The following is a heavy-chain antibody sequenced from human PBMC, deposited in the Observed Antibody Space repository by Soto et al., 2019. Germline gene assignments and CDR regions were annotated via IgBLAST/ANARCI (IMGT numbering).Heavy chain of an antibody. CDR2: ISSSSSTI. CDR3: ASIAARPPYYYYYGMDV. J-gene: IGHJ6*02. D-gene: IGHD6-6*01. V-gene: IGHV3-48*02. CDR1: GFTFSSYS. Sequence: GSLRLSCAASGFTFSSYSMNWVRQAPGKGLEWVSYISSSSSTIYYADSVKGRFTISRDNAKNSLYLQMNSLRDEDTAVYYCASIAARPPYYYYYGMDVWVQGTTVTVSS.